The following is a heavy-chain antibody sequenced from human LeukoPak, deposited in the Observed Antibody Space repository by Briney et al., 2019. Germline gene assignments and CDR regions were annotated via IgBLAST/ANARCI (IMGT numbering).Heavy chain of an antibody. J-gene: IGHJ6*03. D-gene: IGHD5-18*01. Sequence: GGSLRLSCAASGFTFDDHDMTWFRQAPGRGLEWVSGIDWNGGSIGYSDSVKGRFTISRDNAKNSLYLQMNSLRAEDTALYDCARRGYNYGSDDGYCHYYLDVWGKGTTVTVSS. CDR2: IDWNGGSI. CDR3: ARRGYNYGSDDGYCHYYLDV. V-gene: IGHV3-20*01. CDR1: GFTFDDHD.